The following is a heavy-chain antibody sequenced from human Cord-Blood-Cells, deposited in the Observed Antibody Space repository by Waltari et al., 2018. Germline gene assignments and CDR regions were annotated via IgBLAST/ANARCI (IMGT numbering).Heavy chain of an antibody. Sequence: QVQLVQSGAEVKKPGSSVKVSCKASGGTFSSYAISWVRQAPGQRLEWMGGIIPIFGTANYAQKFQGRVTSTADESTSTAYMELSSLRSEDTAVYYCARDPAIVGATYWFDPWGQGTLVTVSS. CDR3: ARDPAIVGATYWFDP. CDR1: GGTFSSYA. V-gene: IGHV1-69*01. CDR2: IIPIFGTA. D-gene: IGHD1-26*01. J-gene: IGHJ5*02.